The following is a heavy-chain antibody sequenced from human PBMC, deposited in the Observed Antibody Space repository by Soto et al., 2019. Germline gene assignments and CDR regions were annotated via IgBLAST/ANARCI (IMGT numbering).Heavy chain of an antibody. D-gene: IGHD2-15*01. CDR2: IYYSGST. CDR1: GGSISSYY. V-gene: IGHV4-59*08. Sequence: PSETLSLTCTVSGGSISSYYWSWIRQPPGKGLEWIGYIYYSGSTNYNPSLKSRVTISVDTSKNQFSLKLSSVTAADTAVYYCAGTGYCSGGSCSDYWGQGTLVTVSS. CDR3: AGTGYCSGGSCSDY. J-gene: IGHJ4*02.